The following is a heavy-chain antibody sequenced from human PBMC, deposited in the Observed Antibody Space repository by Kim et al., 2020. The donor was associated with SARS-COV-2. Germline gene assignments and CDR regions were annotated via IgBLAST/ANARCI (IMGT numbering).Heavy chain of an antibody. CDR2: ISGSGDTT. CDR3: AKPLITTTIIVTYYYYYGMDV. J-gene: IGHJ6*02. V-gene: IGHV3-23*01. CDR1: GFTFSNYA. D-gene: IGHD3-22*01. Sequence: GGSLRLSCAASGFTFSNYAMSWVRQAPGKGLEWVSAISGSGDTTYYADSVKGRFTISRDNSKNTLYLQVNSLRAEDTAVYYCAKPLITTTIIVTYYYYYGMDVWGQGTTVTVSS.